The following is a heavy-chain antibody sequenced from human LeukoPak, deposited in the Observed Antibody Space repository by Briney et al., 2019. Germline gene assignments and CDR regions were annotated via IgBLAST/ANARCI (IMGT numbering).Heavy chain of an antibody. J-gene: IGHJ5*02. V-gene: IGHV1-18*01. CDR1: GYTFTSYA. Sequence: ASVKVSCKASGYTFTSYAINWVRQAPGQGLEWMGWISAYNGNMNYAQKLQDRVTMTTDTSTSTAYTELSSLRSEDTAVYYCASSFWGGQQPTRRDWFDPWGQGTLVTVSS. D-gene: IGHD3-16*01. CDR2: ISAYNGNM. CDR3: ASSFWGGQQPTRRDWFDP.